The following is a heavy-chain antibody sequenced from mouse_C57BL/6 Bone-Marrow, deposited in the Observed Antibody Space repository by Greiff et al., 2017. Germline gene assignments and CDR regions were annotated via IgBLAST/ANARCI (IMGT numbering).Heavy chain of an antibody. Sequence: VQLKESGPELVKPGASVKMSCKASGYTFTDYNMHWVKQSHGKSLEWIGYINPNNGGTSYNQKFKGKATLTVNKSSSTAYMELRSLTSEDSAVYYCARWGYYGSSPYAMDYWGQGTSVTVSS. CDR1: GYTFTDYN. CDR2: INPNNGGT. CDR3: ARWGYYGSSPYAMDY. J-gene: IGHJ4*01. D-gene: IGHD1-1*01. V-gene: IGHV1-22*01.